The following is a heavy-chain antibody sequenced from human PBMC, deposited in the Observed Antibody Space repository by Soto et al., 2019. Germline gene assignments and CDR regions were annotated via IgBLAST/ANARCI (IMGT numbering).Heavy chain of an antibody. CDR3: ARDHYSDSRSFDT. V-gene: IGHV1-3*01. CDR1: GYSFTSFA. CDR2: INAGNGIT. J-gene: IGHJ5*02. D-gene: IGHD3-22*01. Sequence: QVQLVQSGAVVMQPGASVKLSCKSSGYSFTSFALHWVRQAPGQSLEWMGWINAGNGITKYSQKFQGRVAITRDTSANTAYLGLSSLRSEDTAVYFCARDHYSDSRSFDTWGQGTLVTVSS.